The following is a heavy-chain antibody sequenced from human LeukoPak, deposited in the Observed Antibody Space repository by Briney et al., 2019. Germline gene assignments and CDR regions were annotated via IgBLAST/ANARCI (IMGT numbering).Heavy chain of an antibody. CDR1: GGSISSYY. D-gene: IGHD3-10*01. V-gene: IGHV4-59*01. CDR3: ARYFGDPQGMDV. Sequence: PSETLSLTCTVSGGSISSYYWSWIRQPPGKGLEWIGYIYYSGSTNYNPSLKSRVTISVDTSKNQFSLKLSSVTAADTAVYYCARYFGDPQGMDVWGQGTTVTVSS. J-gene: IGHJ6*02. CDR2: IYYSGST.